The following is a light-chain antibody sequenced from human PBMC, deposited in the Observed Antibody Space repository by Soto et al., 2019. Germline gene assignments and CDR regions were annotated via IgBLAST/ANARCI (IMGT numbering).Light chain of an antibody. CDR3: HLDNIHPWT. CDR2: KAS. CDR1: QNIRAW. V-gene: IGKV1-5*03. J-gene: IGKJ1*01. Sequence: DIQSTQSPSTLSATVGDRVTITCRASQNIRAWLAWYQQKPGKAPKLLIYKASNLYSGVPSRFSGSASGTEFTLTISSLQPDDFALYYCHLDNIHPWTFAQGTKVDI.